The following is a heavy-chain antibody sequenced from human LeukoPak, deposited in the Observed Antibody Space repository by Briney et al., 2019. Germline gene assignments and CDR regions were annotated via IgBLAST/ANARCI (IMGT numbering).Heavy chain of an antibody. CDR1: GFTFSIYA. CDR2: ISGSGGFT. V-gene: IGHV3-23*01. CDR3: AKDIVVVPSAFDI. D-gene: IGHD2-2*01. J-gene: IGHJ3*02. Sequence: GSLRLSCAASGFTFSIYAMGWVRQAPGKGLEWVSSISGSGGFTYYADSVKGRFTISRDDSKNTLYLQMNSLRVEDTAVYYCAKDIVVVPSAFDIWGQGTMVTVSS.